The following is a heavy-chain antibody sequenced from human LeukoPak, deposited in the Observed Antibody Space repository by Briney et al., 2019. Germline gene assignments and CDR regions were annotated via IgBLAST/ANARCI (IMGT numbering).Heavy chain of an antibody. J-gene: IGHJ1*01. CDR2: ISSSSSYI. CDR1: GFAFSSYS. D-gene: IGHD3-3*01. V-gene: IGHV3-21*01. CDR3: ARDARFLEWLSSAEYFQH. Sequence: GGSLRLSCAASGFAFSSYSMNWVRQAPGKGLEWVSSISSSSSYIYYADSVKGRFTISRDNAKNSLYLQMNSLRAEDTAVYYCARDARFLEWLSSAEYFQHWGQGTLVTVSS.